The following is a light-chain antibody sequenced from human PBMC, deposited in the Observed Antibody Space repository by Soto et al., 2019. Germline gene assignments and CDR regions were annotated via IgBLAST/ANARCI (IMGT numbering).Light chain of an antibody. CDR2: DAS. Sequence: IVLTQSPAILSLSPGERATLSCRASQRVNNYLAWYQQKPGQPPRLLIYDASNRATGVPARFSGSGSGTDYTLTISSLEPEDFAIYYCQQRSDWLTFGGGTQVEIK. CDR1: QRVNNY. CDR3: QQRSDWLT. V-gene: IGKV3-11*01. J-gene: IGKJ4*01.